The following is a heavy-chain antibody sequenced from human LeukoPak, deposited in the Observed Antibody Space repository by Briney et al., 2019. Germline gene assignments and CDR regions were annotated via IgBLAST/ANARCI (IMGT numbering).Heavy chain of an antibody. Sequence: GGSLRLSCAASGFAFDEHGMSWVRQVPGKGLEWVSGINWSGGSTGYADPLRGRFTISRDNAKNSLYLQMDSLRAEDSALYYCERAPITSPFYFDYWGQGTLVTVSS. J-gene: IGHJ4*02. V-gene: IGHV3-20*04. CDR3: ERAPITSPFYFDY. D-gene: IGHD2-2*01. CDR1: GFAFDEHG. CDR2: INWSGGST.